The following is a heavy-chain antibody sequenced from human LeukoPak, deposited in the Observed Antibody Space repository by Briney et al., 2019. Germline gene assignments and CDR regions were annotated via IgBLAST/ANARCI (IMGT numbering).Heavy chain of an antibody. D-gene: IGHD3-3*01. V-gene: IGHV1-2*02. CDR2: INPNSGGT. CDR3: ARGDHVRIYAESAFDI. Sequence: ASVKVSCKASGYTFTGYYMHWVRQAPGQGLEWMGWINPNSGGTNYAQKFQGRVTMTRDTSISTAYMELSRLTSEDTAVYYCARGDHVRIYAESAFDIWGQGTMVTVSS. CDR1: GYTFTGYY. J-gene: IGHJ3*02.